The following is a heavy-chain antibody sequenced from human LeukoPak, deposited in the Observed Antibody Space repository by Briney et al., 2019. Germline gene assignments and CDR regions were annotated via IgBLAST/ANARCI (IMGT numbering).Heavy chain of an antibody. Sequence: SETLSLTCTVSGDSISSSNCYWGWIRQPPGKGLEWIGEINHSGSTNYNPSLKSRVTISVDTSKNQFSLKLSSVTAADTAVYYCASKWFGELLFDYWGQGTLVTVSS. CDR1: GDSISSSNCY. J-gene: IGHJ4*02. CDR2: INHSGST. CDR3: ASKWFGELLFDY. V-gene: IGHV4-39*07. D-gene: IGHD3-10*01.